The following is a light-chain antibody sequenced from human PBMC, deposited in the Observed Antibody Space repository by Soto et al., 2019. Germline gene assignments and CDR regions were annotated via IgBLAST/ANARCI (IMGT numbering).Light chain of an antibody. CDR2: EVT. Sequence: QSALTQPPSASGSPGQSVTISCTGTGSDIGAYTYVSWYQHHPGTAPKLIIYEVTKRPSGVPDRFSGSKSGNTASLTVSGLQTEDEADYYCQSYDSSLSGSVFGGGTQLTVL. V-gene: IGLV2-8*01. CDR3: QSYDSSLSGSV. J-gene: IGLJ7*01. CDR1: GSDIGAYTY.